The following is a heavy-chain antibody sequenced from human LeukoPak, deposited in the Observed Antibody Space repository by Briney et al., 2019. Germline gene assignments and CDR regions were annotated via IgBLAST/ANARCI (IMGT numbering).Heavy chain of an antibody. CDR3: ARVLGSSSWYGYFDY. CDR2: IKLDGSEK. J-gene: IGHJ4*02. D-gene: IGHD6-13*01. Sequence: GGSLRLSCAASGFIFSSYWMNWVRQAPGKGLEWVATIKLDGSEKYYVDSVKGRFTISRDNAKNSLYLQMNSLRAEDTAVYYCARVLGSSSWYGYFDYWGQGTLVTVSS. CDR1: GFIFSSYW. V-gene: IGHV3-7*01.